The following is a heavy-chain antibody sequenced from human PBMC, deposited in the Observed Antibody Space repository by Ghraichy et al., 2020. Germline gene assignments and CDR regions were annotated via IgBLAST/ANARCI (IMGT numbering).Heavy chain of an antibody. CDR3: ARDSTYYDDRGYWDY. CDR1: GGSISGYY. CDR2: IYASGST. Sequence: SETLSLTCTVSGGSISGYYWSWIRQPAGKGLEWIGRIYASGSTDYNPSLKSRITLSVDTSKNHFSLKLSSVTAADSAVYYCARDSTYYDDRGYWDYWGQGTLVTVSS. V-gene: IGHV4-4*07. J-gene: IGHJ4*02. D-gene: IGHD3-22*01.